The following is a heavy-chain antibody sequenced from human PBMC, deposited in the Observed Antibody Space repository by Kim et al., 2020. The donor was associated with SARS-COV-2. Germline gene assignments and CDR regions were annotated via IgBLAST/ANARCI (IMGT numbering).Heavy chain of an antibody. CDR2: ITSDGRSA. CDR3: ARVLLGAGGYFQH. J-gene: IGHJ1*01. Sequence: GGSLRLSCAASGFIFISYWMHWVRQAPGKGLVWVSRITSDGRSATYADSVKGRFTISRDNAKNTLYLQMNSLRVDDTAVYYCARVLLGAGGYFQHWGQGTLVTVSS. V-gene: IGHV3-74*01. CDR1: GFIFISYW. D-gene: IGHD1-26*01.